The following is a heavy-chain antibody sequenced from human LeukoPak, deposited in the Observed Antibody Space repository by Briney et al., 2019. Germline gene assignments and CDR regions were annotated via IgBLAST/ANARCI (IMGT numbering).Heavy chain of an antibody. J-gene: IGHJ5*02. V-gene: IGHV1-69*01. CDR2: IIPIFGTA. D-gene: IGHD2-2*01. CDR3: ARGADIVVVPAARWDWFDP. Sequence: GSQVKDSCKASGGTFSSYAISWVRQAPGQGLEWMGGIIPIFGTANYAQKFQGRVTITADESTSTAYMELSSLRSEDTAVYYCARGADIVVVPAARWDWFDPWGQGTLVTVSS. CDR1: GGTFSSYA.